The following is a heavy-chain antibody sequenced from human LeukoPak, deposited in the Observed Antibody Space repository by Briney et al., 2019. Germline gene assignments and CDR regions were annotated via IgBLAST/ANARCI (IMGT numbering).Heavy chain of an antibody. V-gene: IGHV4-59*05. J-gene: IGHJ4*02. CDR3: ARRGTGDSAGYYFDY. CDR1: GGSIRSYY. D-gene: IGHD7-27*01. Sequence: SETLSLTCTVSGGSIRSYYWSWIRQPPGKGLEWIGSIYYSGSTYYNPSLKSRVTISVDTSKNQFSLKLSSVTAADTAVYYCARRGTGDSAGYYFDYWGQGTLVTVSS. CDR2: IYYSGST.